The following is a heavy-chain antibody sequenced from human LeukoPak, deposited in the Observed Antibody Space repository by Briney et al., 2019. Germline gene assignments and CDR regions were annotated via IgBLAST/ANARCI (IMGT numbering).Heavy chain of an antibody. Sequence: SVKVSCKGSVGTFSSYAISWVRQAPGQGLEWMGGFIPIFGTANYAQKFQGRVTITADKSTSTAYMELSSLRSEDTAVYYCASAYSSSWSHYYYYYTDVWGKGTTVTVSS. CDR3: ASAYSSSWSHYYYYYTDV. J-gene: IGHJ6*03. V-gene: IGHV1-69*06. D-gene: IGHD6-13*01. CDR1: VGTFSSYA. CDR2: FIPIFGTA.